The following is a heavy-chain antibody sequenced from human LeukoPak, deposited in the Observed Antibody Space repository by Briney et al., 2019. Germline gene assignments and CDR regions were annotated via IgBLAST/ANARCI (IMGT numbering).Heavy chain of an antibody. CDR2: INPNSGGT. CDR1: GYTFTGHY. CDR3: ARSYDFWSGPPFDP. D-gene: IGHD3-3*01. J-gene: IGHJ5*02. V-gene: IGHV1-2*02. Sequence: ASVTVSCKASGYTFTGHYMHWVRQAPGQGLEWMGWINPNSGGTKYAQKFQGRVTLTRDTSISTAYMELRRLRCDDTAVYYCARSYDFWSGPPFDPWGQGTLVTVSS.